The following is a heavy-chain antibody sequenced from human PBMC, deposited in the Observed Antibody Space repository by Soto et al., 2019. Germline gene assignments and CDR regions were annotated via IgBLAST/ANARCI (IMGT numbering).Heavy chain of an antibody. J-gene: IGHJ6*03. D-gene: IGHD2-2*01. CDR3: ARSVVVPAAILDRGYYYMVV. Sequence: ASVKVSCKASGYTFTGYYMHWVRQAPGHGLEWMGWINPNSGGTNYAQKFQGWVTMTRDTSISTAYMELSRLRSDDTAVYYCARSVVVPAAILDRGYYYMVVWGKGTTVTVSS. V-gene: IGHV1-2*04. CDR1: GYTFTGYY. CDR2: INPNSGGT.